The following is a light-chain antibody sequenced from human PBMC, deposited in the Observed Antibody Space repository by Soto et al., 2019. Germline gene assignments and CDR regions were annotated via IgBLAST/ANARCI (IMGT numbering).Light chain of an antibody. J-gene: IGKJ4*01. Sequence: DIQMTQSPASLSASVGDRVTITCQASQDINNYLNWYQQKPGKAPKLLIYDVSILETGVPSRFTGSGSGTDFTFTISSLQPDDIATYYCQQYDHVPLTFGGGTKVEIK. CDR1: QDINNY. CDR2: DVS. CDR3: QQYDHVPLT. V-gene: IGKV1-33*01.